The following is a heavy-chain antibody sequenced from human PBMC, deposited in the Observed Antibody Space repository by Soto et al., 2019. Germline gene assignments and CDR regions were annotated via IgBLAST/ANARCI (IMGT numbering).Heavy chain of an antibody. CDR1: GGTFSSYT. V-gene: IGHV1-69*06. D-gene: IGHD6-19*01. Sequence: QVHLVQSEAEVKKPGSSVKVSCKASGGTFSSYTVSWVRQAPGQGLEWVGGIIPVFNTTYYAQKFQGRVTILADKSTSTAYMELSNLRSEDTAVYYGARSLGRGWTPYWGQGTLVTVSS. J-gene: IGHJ4*02. CDR2: IIPVFNTT. CDR3: ARSLGRGWTPY.